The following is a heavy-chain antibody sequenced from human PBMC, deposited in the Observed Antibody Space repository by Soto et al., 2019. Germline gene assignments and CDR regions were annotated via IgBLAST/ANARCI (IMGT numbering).Heavy chain of an antibody. D-gene: IGHD3-22*01. Sequence: QVQLQESGPGLVYPSQTLSLTCTVSGASISSDRYYWTWIRQHPGKGLEWIGYIYYSGSTYYNPSLKTRVVISVDTSDNRFFLQLSSVTAADTAVYYCARTYYQDNCGCDYWGQGTLVTVSS. CDR2: IYYSGST. CDR3: ARTYYQDNCGCDY. J-gene: IGHJ4*02. V-gene: IGHV4-31*03. CDR1: GASISSDRYY.